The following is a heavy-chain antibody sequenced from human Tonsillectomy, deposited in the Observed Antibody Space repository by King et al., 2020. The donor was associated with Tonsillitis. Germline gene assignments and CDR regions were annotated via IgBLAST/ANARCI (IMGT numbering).Heavy chain of an antibody. Sequence: MNWVRQAPGKGLEWVSSISSSSSYKYYADSVKGRFTISRDNVKNSLSLQMNSLRAEDTAVYYCASTRDGYHYDAFDIWGQGTMVTVSS. J-gene: IGHJ3*02. CDR2: ISSSSSYK. V-gene: IGHV3-21*01. D-gene: IGHD5-24*01. CDR3: ASTRDGYHYDAFDI.